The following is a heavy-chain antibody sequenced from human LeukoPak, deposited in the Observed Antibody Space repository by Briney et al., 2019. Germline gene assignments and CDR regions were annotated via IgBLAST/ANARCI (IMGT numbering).Heavy chain of an antibody. CDR1: GFTFSTYG. CDR3: AREASGYDFDY. V-gene: IGHV3-30*03. J-gene: IGHJ4*02. CDR2: IANDGSIK. D-gene: IGHD5-12*01. Sequence: GRSLRLSCAASGFTFSTYGMHWVRQAPGKGLEWVTVIANDGSIKYYADSVKGRFTISRDNSKNTLYLQMSRLTTEDTAVYYCAREASGYDFDYWGQGTLVTVSA.